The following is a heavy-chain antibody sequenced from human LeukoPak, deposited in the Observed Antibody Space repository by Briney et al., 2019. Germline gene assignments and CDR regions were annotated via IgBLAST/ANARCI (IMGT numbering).Heavy chain of an antibody. J-gene: IGHJ4*02. V-gene: IGHV3-23*01. CDR1: GFTLRSYD. CDR2: TRGSGVNT. CDR3: AKEYSGYDCDY. Sequence: GGSLRLSCAASGFTLRSYDISWVRQAPGKGLEWVAATRGSGVNTYYADSVKVRFTISRDNSKNTLYVQMNSLRAEGTAVYYCAKEYSGYDCDYWGQGTLVTVSS. D-gene: IGHD5-12*01.